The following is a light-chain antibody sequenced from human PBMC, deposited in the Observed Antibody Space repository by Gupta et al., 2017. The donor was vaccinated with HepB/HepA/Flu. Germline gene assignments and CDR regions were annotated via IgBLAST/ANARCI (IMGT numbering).Light chain of an antibody. V-gene: IGKV1-33*01. CDR1: QDIRKY. CDR2: DAS. Sequence: DIQMTQSPSSLSASVGDRVTVTCQASQDIRKYINWYHQKPGRAPKVLIYDASSLEVGVPSRFSGSGSGTDFTFTIDSLQPEDFGTYYCQQYNSLPLTFGGGTKVDVK. CDR3: QQYNSLPLT. J-gene: IGKJ4*01.